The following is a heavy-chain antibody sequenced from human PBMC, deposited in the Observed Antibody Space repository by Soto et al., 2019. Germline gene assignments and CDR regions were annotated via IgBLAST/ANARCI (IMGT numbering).Heavy chain of an antibody. Sequence: QVQLQESGPGLVKPSQTLSLTCTVSGGSISSGGYYWSWIRQHPGKGLEWIGYIYYSGSTYYNPSLKSRVTISVDTSKNQFSLKLSSVTAADTAVYYCARSSFEPDVYYGMDVWGQGTTVTVSS. CDR1: GGSISSGGYY. D-gene: IGHD3-3*02. CDR3: ARSSFEPDVYYGMDV. V-gene: IGHV4-31*03. CDR2: IYYSGST. J-gene: IGHJ6*02.